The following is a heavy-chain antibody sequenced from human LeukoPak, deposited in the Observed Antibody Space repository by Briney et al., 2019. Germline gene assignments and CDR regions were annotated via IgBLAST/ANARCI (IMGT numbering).Heavy chain of an antibody. CDR1: GGSISSGNW. CDR2: IYSGGST. CDR3: ARAPTRWPGGYYGMDV. V-gene: IGHV3-53*01. J-gene: IGHJ6*02. D-gene: IGHD5-24*01. Sequence: ETLSLTCAVSGGSISSGNWWSWVRQAPGKGLEWVSVIYSGGSTYYADSVKGRFTISRDNSKNTLYLQMNSLRAEDTAVYYCARAPTRWPGGYYGMDVWGQGTTVTVSS.